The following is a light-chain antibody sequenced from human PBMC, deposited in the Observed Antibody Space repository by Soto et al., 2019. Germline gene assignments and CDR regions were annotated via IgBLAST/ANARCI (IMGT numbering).Light chain of an antibody. V-gene: IGKV3-11*01. CDR1: RSINNY. J-gene: IGKJ2*01. Sequence: EIVLTQSPAPLSLSPGERATLSCRASRSINNYLAWYQQRPGQAPRLLFYDASNRATGIPARFNGSGSGTDFTLTITALEPDDFAFYYCQQRSNWPPGITFGQGTKLEIK. CDR3: QQRSNWPPGIT. CDR2: DAS.